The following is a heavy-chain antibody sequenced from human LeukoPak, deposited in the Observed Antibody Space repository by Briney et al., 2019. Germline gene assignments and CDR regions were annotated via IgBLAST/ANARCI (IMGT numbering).Heavy chain of an antibody. CDR1: GYTFTSYY. CDR3: AREIVVVPAASPLGY. D-gene: IGHD2-2*01. CDR2: INPSGGST. V-gene: IGHV1-46*01. Sequence: ASVKVSCKASGYTFTSYYMHWVRQAPGQGLEWMGIINPSGGSTSYAQKFQGRVTMTRDTSTSTVYMELSSLRSEDTAVYYCAREIVVVPAASPLGYWGQGTLVAVSS. J-gene: IGHJ4*02.